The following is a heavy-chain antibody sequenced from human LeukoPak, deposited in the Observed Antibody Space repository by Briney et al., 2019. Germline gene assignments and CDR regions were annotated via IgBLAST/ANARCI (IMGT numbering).Heavy chain of an antibody. CDR2: IIPIFGIA. V-gene: IGHV1-69*04. J-gene: IGHJ4*02. CDR1: GGTFSSYA. D-gene: IGHD5-24*01. CDR3: ARDSQDGHNSAFDY. Sequence: ASVTVSCKASGGTFSSYAISWVRQAPGQGLEWMGRIIPIFGIANYAQKFQGRVTITADKSTSTAYMELSSLRSEDTAVYYCARDSQDGHNSAFDYWGQGTLVTVSS.